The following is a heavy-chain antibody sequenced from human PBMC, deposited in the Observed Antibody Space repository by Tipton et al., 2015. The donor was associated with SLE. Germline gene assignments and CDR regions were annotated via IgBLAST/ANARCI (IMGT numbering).Heavy chain of an antibody. D-gene: IGHD3-22*01. CDR3: APEGGDYYDSSGFDY. Sequence: SLRLSCAASGFTFSSYWMSWVRQAPGKGLEWVANIKQDGSEKYYVDSGKGRFTISRDNSKNTLYLQMNSLRAEDTAVYYCAPEGGDYYDSSGFDYWGQGTLVTVSS. V-gene: IGHV3-7*03. CDR2: IKQDGSEK. CDR1: GFTFSSYW. J-gene: IGHJ4*02.